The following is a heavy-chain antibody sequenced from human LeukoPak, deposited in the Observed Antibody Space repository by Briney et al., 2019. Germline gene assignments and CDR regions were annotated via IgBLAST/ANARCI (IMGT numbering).Heavy chain of an antibody. D-gene: IGHD2-21*01. CDR2: ISCDGSNK. CDR3: AKDFNRLGYYFDY. CDR1: GFTFSSYG. J-gene: IGHJ4*02. V-gene: IGHV3-30*18. Sequence: PGGSLRLSCAASGFTFSSYGMHWVRQAPGKGLEWVAVISCDGSNKYYADSVKGRFTISRDNSKNTLYLQMNSLRAEDTAVYYCAKDFNRLGYYFDYWGQGTLVTVSS.